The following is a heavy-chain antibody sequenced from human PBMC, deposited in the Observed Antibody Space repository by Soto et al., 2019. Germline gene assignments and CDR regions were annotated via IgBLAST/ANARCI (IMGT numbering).Heavy chain of an antibody. CDR2: INAGNGHT. CDR3: ARGSWERSSGWYYFDS. Sequence: QVQLVQSGADVTKPGASVRISCKASGYTFTNYAVNWMRQAPGQSLEWMGWINAGNGHTKYSPKYQGRIVLTRDAYATTVYMELSRLTSEDTALYFCARGSWERSSGWYYFDSWGQGTLVTVSS. D-gene: IGHD6-19*01. CDR1: GYTFTNYA. V-gene: IGHV1-3*01. J-gene: IGHJ4*02.